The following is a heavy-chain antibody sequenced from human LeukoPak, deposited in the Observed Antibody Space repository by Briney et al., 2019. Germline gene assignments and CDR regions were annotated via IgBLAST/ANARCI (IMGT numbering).Heavy chain of an antibody. CDR3: ARVSSGVYFDY. CDR1: GYTLTGYY. Sequence: AASVKVSCKASGYTLTGYYMHWVRQAPGQGLEWMGWINPNSGGTNYAQKFQGRVTMTRDTSISTAYMELSRLRSDDTAVYYCARVSSGVYFDYWGQGTLVTVSS. J-gene: IGHJ4*02. CDR2: INPNSGGT. D-gene: IGHD2-15*01. V-gene: IGHV1-2*02.